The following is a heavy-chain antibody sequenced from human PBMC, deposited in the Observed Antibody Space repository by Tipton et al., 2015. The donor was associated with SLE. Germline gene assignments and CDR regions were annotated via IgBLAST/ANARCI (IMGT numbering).Heavy chain of an antibody. CDR3: ARSTTTMNLPRFDF. J-gene: IGHJ4*02. D-gene: IGHD4-17*01. Sequence: TLSLTCTVSGDSISRYYWTWIRQPPGKRLEWIGAVYHSGSTSFNPSLRSRLTMSIDTSKTHFSLRLTSVTAADTAVYYCARSTTTMNLPRFDFWGLGTLVTVSS. CDR1: GDSISRYY. V-gene: IGHV4-59*07. CDR2: VYHSGST.